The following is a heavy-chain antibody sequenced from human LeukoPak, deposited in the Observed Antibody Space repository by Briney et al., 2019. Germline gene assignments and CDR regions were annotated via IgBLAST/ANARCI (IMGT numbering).Heavy chain of an antibody. V-gene: IGHV3-21*01. CDR2: ISSSSSYI. CDR3: ARARYSSGWYGDY. CDR1: GFTFGSYS. J-gene: IGHJ4*02. Sequence: GGSLRLSCAASGFTFGSYSMNWVRQAPGKGLEWVSSISSSSSYIYYADSVKGRFTISRDNAKNSLYLQMNSLRAEDTAVYYCARARYSSGWYGDYWGQGTLVTVSS. D-gene: IGHD6-19*01.